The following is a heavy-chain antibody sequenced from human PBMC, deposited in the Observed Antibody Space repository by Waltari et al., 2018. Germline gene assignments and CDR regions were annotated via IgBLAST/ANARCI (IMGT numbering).Heavy chain of an antibody. CDR2: ISFSGSP. CDR1: GPSISTSGYF. D-gene: IGHD3-3*01. CDR3: ARDDFWSGSRLDY. J-gene: IGHJ4*02. Sequence: QVHLQESGPGLVKPSQTLSLTCAVSGPSISTSGYFSGWIRHHPGKGLEWLGYISFSGSPYYNPSLKGRLTISVDTSKNDFSLRLTSVTAADTGVYYCARDDFWSGSRLDYWGQGTLVTVSS. V-gene: IGHV4-31*11.